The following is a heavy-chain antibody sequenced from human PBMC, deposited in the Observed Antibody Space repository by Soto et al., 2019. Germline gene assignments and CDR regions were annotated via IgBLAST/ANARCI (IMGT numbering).Heavy chain of an antibody. J-gene: IGHJ4*02. CDR3: ARSGDYALDIWH. V-gene: IGHV4-59*02. CDR1: GGAVSSSY. CDR2: IDYSGNT. Sequence: SETLSLTCTVSGGAVSSSYWNWIRQTPGKGLEWVGYIDYSGNTNYNPSLTSPVTISVDTSKNQFSVRLSSLTPADTAVYYCARSGDYALDIWHWGQGTLVTVSS. D-gene: IGHD4-17*01.